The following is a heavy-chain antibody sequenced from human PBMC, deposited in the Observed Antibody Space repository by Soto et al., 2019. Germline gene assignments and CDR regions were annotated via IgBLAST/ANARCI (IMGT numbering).Heavy chain of an antibody. D-gene: IGHD2-2*01. Sequence: SETLSLTCAVSGYSISSSNWWGWIRQPPGKGLEWIGYIYYSGTTYYNPSLKSRVTISIDRSKNQFSLKLSSVTAADTAVYYCARVPDYWGQGILVTVSS. CDR1: GYSISSSNW. CDR3: ARVPDY. CDR2: IYYSGTT. V-gene: IGHV4-28*03. J-gene: IGHJ4*02.